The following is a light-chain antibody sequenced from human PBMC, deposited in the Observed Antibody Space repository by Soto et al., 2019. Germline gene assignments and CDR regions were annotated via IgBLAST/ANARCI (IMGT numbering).Light chain of an antibody. V-gene: IGKV1-39*01. J-gene: IGKJ3*01. CDR1: QSISTY. CDR2: AAS. CDR3: QQSYSTPFT. Sequence: DIQMTQSPSSLSASVGERVTVTCRASQSISTYLDWYQQKPGKAPKLLIYAASSLETGVPSRFSGSGSGTDFTLTISSLQPEDVATYFCQQSYSTPFTFGPGTKVDIK.